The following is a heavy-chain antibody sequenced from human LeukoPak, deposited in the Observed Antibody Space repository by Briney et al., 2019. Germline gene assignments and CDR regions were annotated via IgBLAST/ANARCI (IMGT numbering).Heavy chain of an antibody. CDR1: GVSITSYY. D-gene: IGHD4-23*01. Sequence: SETLSLTCTVSGVSITSYYWTWIRQPPGKGLEWIGSIFYSRSTYYNPSLKSRVTISVDTSKNQFSLKLSSVTAADTAVYYCARDASDVDYGGNSGYCDYWGQGTLVTVSS. J-gene: IGHJ4*02. CDR2: IFYSRST. V-gene: IGHV4-59*12. CDR3: ARDASDVDYGGNSGYCDY.